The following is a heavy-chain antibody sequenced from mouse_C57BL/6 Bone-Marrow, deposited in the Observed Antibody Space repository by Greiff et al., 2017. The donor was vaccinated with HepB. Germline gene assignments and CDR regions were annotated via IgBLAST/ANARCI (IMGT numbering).Heavy chain of an antibody. J-gene: IGHJ4*01. CDR1: GFTFSDYY. D-gene: IGHD2-3*01. CDR2: ISNGGGST. CDR3: ARQIYDGYYDAMDY. V-gene: IGHV5-12*01. Sequence: EVKLEESGGGLVQPGGSLKLSCAASGFTFSDYYMYWVRQTPEKRLEWVAYISNGGGSTYYPDTVKGRFTISRDNAKNTLYLQMSRLKSEDTAMYYCARQIYDGYYDAMDYWGQGTSVTVSS.